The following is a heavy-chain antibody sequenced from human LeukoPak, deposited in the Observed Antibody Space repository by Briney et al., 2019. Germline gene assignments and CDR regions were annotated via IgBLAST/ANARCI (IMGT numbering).Heavy chain of an antibody. Sequence: ASVKVSCKASGGTFSSYAISWVRQAPGQGLEWMGGIIPIFGTANYAQKFQGGVTITADESTSTAYMELSSLRSEDTAVYYCARGRVAVAGTGYYYYGMDVWGKGTTVTVSS. D-gene: IGHD6-19*01. J-gene: IGHJ6*04. CDR3: ARGRVAVAGTGYYYYGMDV. V-gene: IGHV1-69*13. CDR2: IIPIFGTA. CDR1: GGTFSSYA.